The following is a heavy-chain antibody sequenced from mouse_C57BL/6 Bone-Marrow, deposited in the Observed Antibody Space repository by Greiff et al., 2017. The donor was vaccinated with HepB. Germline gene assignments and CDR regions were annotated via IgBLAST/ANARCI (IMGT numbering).Heavy chain of an antibody. CDR2: IDPETGGT. V-gene: IGHV1-15*01. CDR1: GYTFTDYE. J-gene: IGHJ3*01. CDR3: TIYGNYVRFAY. D-gene: IGHD2-1*01. Sequence: QVQLKQSGAELVRPGASVTLSCKASGYTFTDYEMHWVKQTPVHGLEWIGAIDPETGGTAYNQKFKGKAILTADKSSSTAYMELRSLTSEDSAVYYCTIYGNYVRFAYWGQGTLVTVSA.